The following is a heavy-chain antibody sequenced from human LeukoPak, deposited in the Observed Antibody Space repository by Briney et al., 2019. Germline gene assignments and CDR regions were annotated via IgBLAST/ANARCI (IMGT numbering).Heavy chain of an antibody. CDR2: IGPYNGYT. CDR1: GYIFTNYG. Sequence: GASVKVSCKASGYIFTNYGISWVRQAPGQGLEWMGWIGPYNGYTNYAQKLQGRVTPTTDTSTSTAYMDLRSLRSDDTAVYYCVREKYCSGDTCYSGAIDSWGQGTLVTVSS. CDR3: VREKYCSGDTCYSGAIDS. D-gene: IGHD2-15*01. V-gene: IGHV1-18*01. J-gene: IGHJ4*02.